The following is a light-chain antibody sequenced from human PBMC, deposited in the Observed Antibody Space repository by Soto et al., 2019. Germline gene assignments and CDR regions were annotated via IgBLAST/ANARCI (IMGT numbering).Light chain of an antibody. Sequence: QTVVTQEPSVTVSPGGTVTLTCGSSTGAVTSGHYPYWFQQKPGQAPRTLIYGTSNKRSWTPARFSGSLLGGKAALTLSGAQPEDEADYYCLLSFSGARQVFGPGTKLTVL. CDR3: LLSFSGARQV. CDR1: TGAVTSGHY. CDR2: GTS. V-gene: IGLV7-46*01. J-gene: IGLJ1*01.